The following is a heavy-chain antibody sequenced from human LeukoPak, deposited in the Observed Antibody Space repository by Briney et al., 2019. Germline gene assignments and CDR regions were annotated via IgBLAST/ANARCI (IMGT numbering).Heavy chain of an antibody. V-gene: IGHV3-30*02. Sequence: GGSLRLSCAASGFPFSSYGMHWVRQAPGKGPEWVAFMRFDGSIEYYADSVKGRFTISRDNSKNTLYLQMNSLRADDTAVYYCARGVLNPQLYGYWGQGTLVTVSS. CDR2: MRFDGSIE. D-gene: IGHD2-2*01. CDR3: ARGVLNPQLYGY. J-gene: IGHJ4*02. CDR1: GFPFSSYG.